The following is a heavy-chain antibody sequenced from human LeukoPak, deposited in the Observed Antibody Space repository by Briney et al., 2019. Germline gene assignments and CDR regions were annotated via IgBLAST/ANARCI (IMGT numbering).Heavy chain of an antibody. D-gene: IGHD5-24*01. CDR2: IYSGGST. CDR3: ARDLVGDGYNSDY. V-gene: IGHV3-53*01. Sequence: GGSLRLSCAASGFTFSSYAMSWVRQAPGKGLEWVSVIYSGGSTYYADSVKGRFTISRDNSKNTLYLQMNSLRAEDTAVYYCARDLVGDGYNSDYWGQGTLVTVSS. J-gene: IGHJ4*02. CDR1: GFTFSSYA.